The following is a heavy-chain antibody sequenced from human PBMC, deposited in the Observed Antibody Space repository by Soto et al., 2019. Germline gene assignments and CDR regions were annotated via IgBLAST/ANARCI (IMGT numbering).Heavy chain of an antibody. Sequence: PSETLSLTCTVSGGSISSYYWSWIRQPAGKGLEWIGRVYTSGSANYNPSLKSRVTMSVDTSKNQFSLKLSSVTAADTAVYYCARVTAAGRFDYWGQGTLVTVSS. CDR3: ARVTAAGRFDY. CDR1: GGSISSYY. D-gene: IGHD6-13*01. V-gene: IGHV4-4*07. J-gene: IGHJ4*02. CDR2: VYTSGSA.